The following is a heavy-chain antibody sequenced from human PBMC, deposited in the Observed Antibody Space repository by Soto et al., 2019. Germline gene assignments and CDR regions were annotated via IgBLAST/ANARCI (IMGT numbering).Heavy chain of an antibody. Sequence: XGSLRLSCAASGFTFSNYCRSWVRQAPGKGLEWVSGLSGSGGSTYYADSVKGRFTISRDNSKNTLYLQMNSLRAEDTAVYYCAKDLRETRGVWFGIPLGTWGQGTLVTVSS. D-gene: IGHD3-10*01. CDR1: GFTFSNYC. J-gene: IGHJ5*02. CDR3: AKDLRETRGVWFGIPLGT. CDR2: LSGSGGST. V-gene: IGHV3-23*01.